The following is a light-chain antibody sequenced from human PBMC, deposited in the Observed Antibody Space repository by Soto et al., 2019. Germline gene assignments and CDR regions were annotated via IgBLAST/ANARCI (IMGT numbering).Light chain of an antibody. Sequence: QSALTQPPSASGSPGQSVTIACTGTSSDVGGYKYVSWYQQHPGKAPKLMIYEVNKRPSGVPDRFSGSKSGHTASLTVSGLQADGEVDYFCSSYAGRNIVLFGGGGKLTVL. CDR1: SSDVGGYKY. V-gene: IGLV2-8*01. CDR3: SSYAGRNIVL. J-gene: IGLJ2*01. CDR2: EVN.